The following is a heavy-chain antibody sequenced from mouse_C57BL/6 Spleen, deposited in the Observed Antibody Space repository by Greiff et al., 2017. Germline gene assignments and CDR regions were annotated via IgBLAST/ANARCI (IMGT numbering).Heavy chain of an antibody. CDR1: GFTFSDYY. CDR2: TNYDGSST. CDR3: ARATIYDGYFDV. J-gene: IGHJ1*03. Sequence: EVNLVVSEGGLVQPGSSMKLSCTASGFTFSDYYMAWVRLVPEKGLEWVANTNYDGSSTYYLDSLKSRFIISRDNAKNILYLQMSSLKSEDTATYYCARATIYDGYFDVWGTGTTVTVSS. V-gene: IGHV5-16*01. D-gene: IGHD2-3*01.